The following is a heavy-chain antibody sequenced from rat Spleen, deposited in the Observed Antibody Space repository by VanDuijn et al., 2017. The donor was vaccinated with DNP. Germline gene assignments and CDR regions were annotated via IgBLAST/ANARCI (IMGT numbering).Heavy chain of an antibody. D-gene: IGHD1-1*01. V-gene: IGHV3-1*01. Sequence: EVQLQESGPGLVKPSQSLSLTCSVTGYSITSNHWGWIRKFPGNRMEWIGHISYGGTTSYNPSLKSRISITRDTSKNQFFLQLNSLTTEDTATYYCARLRLEWEVRAMDAWGQGTSVTVSS. CDR1: GYSITSNH. CDR2: ISYGGTT. CDR3: ARLRLEWEVRAMDA. J-gene: IGHJ4*01.